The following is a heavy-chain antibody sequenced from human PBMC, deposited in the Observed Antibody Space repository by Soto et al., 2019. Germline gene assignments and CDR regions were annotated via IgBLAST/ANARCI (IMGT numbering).Heavy chain of an antibody. CDR2: IYYSGST. CDR1: GGSISGSGYY. D-gene: IGHD4-17*01. V-gene: IGHV4-39*01. Sequence: PSETLCLTCTVAGGSISGSGYYWGWIRQPPGKGLEWIGTIYYSGSTYYNPSLKSRVTISVDTSKNQFSLKLSSVTAADTAVYYCARQFSVYGDYGRYFDFWGQGTLVTVSS. J-gene: IGHJ4*02. CDR3: ARQFSVYGDYGRYFDF.